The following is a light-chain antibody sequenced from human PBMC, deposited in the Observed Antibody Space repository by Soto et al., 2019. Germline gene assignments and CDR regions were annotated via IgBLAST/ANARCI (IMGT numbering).Light chain of an antibody. CDR3: QQRSIWPLLWT. Sequence: ESVLTQSPATLSLSPGERATLSCRASQSVGSSLAWYQQKPGQAPRLLIYDASNRATGIPARFSGSGSGTDFTLTISSLEPEDFAVYYCQQRSIWPLLWTFGGGPKVEI. J-gene: IGKJ4*01. CDR2: DAS. V-gene: IGKV3-11*01. CDR1: QSVGSS.